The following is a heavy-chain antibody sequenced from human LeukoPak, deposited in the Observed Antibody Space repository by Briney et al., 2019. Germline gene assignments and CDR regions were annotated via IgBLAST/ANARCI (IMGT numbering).Heavy chain of an antibody. CDR2: ISSSGGST. D-gene: IGHD2-8*02. V-gene: IGHV3-64*01. CDR1: GFTFSSYA. Sequence: PGGSLRLSCAASGFTFSSYAMHWVRQVPGKGLEYVSAISSSGGSTYYANSVKGRFTISRDNSKNTLYLQMGSLRTEDMAIYYCARGPDVVLVSHWSFFDYWGQRTLVTVSS. J-gene: IGHJ4*02. CDR3: ARGPDVVLVSHWSFFDY.